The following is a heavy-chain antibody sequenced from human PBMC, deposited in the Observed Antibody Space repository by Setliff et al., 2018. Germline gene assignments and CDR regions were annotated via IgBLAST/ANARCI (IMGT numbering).Heavy chain of an antibody. CDR3: ARGRSWELLEALGDYYYGMDV. V-gene: IGHV1-8*03. D-gene: IGHD1-26*01. Sequence: GASVKVSCKASGYTFTSYDINWVRQATGQGLEWMGGMNPNSGNTGYAQKFQGRVTITRNTSLSTAYMELSSLRSEDTAVYYCARGRSWELLEALGDYYYGMDVWGQGTTVTGAS. J-gene: IGHJ6*02. CDR2: MNPNSGNT. CDR1: GYTFTSYD.